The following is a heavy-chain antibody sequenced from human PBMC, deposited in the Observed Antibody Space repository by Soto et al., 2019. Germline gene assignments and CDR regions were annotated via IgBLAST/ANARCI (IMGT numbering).Heavy chain of an antibody. CDR2: INPNSGGT. V-gene: IGHV1-2*04. Sequence: ASVKVSCKASGYTFTGYYMHWVRQAPGQGLEWMGWINPNSGGTNYTQKFQGWGTMTRDTSISTAYMELSRLRSDDTAVYYCAREYVDTATGLDYWGQGTLVTVSS. CDR3: AREYVDTATGLDY. J-gene: IGHJ4*02. CDR1: GYTFTGYY. D-gene: IGHD5-18*01.